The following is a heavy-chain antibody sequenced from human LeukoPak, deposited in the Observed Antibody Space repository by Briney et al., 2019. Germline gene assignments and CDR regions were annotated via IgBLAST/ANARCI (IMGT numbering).Heavy chain of an antibody. V-gene: IGHV4-59*01. D-gene: IGHD2-21*02. CDR1: GGSISSYY. Sequence: PSETLSLTCIVSGGSISSYYWSWIRQPPGKGLEWIGYIYYSGSTSYSPSLKSRVTISADTSKNQFSLKLSSVTAADTAVYYCARGTATDWYFGLWGRGTLVTVSS. CDR3: ARGTATDWYFGL. CDR2: IYYSGST. J-gene: IGHJ2*01.